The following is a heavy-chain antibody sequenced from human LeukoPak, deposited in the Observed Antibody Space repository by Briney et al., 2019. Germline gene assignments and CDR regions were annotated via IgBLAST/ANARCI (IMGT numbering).Heavy chain of an antibody. J-gene: IGHJ4*02. CDR1: GFTFSSYW. CDR2: IKQDGSEK. CDR3: ARDLGRIQLWPVGH. V-gene: IGHV3-7*01. Sequence: GGSLRLSCAASGFTFSSYWMSWVRQAPGKGLEWVANIKQDGSEKYYVDSVKGRFTISRDNAKNSLYLQMNSLRAEDTAVYYCARDLGRIQLWPVGHWGQGTLVTVSS. D-gene: IGHD5-18*01.